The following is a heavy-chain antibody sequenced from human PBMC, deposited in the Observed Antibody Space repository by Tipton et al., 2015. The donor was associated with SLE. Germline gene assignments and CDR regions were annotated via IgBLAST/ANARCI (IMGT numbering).Heavy chain of an antibody. CDR3: AREGSYGDYDH. D-gene: IGHD4-17*01. CDR2: IYYSGST. J-gene: IGHJ5*02. CDR1: GASISSGDYY. V-gene: IGHV4-39*07. Sequence: TLSLTCTVSGASISSGDYYWSWIRQPPGKGLEWIGSIYYSGSTYYNPSLKSRVTISVDTSKNQFSLKLNPVTAADTAVYYCAREGSYGDYDHWGQGTLVTVSS.